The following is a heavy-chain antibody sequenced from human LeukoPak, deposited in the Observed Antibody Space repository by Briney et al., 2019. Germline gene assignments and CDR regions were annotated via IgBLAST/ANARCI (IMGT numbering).Heavy chain of an antibody. CDR1: GGSISSYY. J-gene: IGHJ4*02. V-gene: IGHV4-59*01. Sequence: PSETLSLTCTVSGGSISSYYWSWIRQPPGKGLEWIGYIYYSGSTNYNPSLKSRVTVSVDTSKNQFSLKLSSVTAADTAVYYCARAWSSSWYVIDYWGQGTLVTVSS. CDR2: IYYSGST. D-gene: IGHD6-13*01. CDR3: ARAWSSSWYVIDY.